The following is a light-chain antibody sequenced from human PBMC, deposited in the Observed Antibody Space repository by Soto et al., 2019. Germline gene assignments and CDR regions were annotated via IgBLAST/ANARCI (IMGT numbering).Light chain of an antibody. V-gene: IGLV2-23*01. CDR3: CSYAGSSTVV. J-gene: IGLJ2*01. CDR2: EGS. Sequence: QSALTQPASVSGSPGQSITISCTGTSRDVGSYNLVSWYQQHPGKAPKLMIYEGSKRPSGVSNRFSGSKSGNTASLTISGLQAEDEADYYCCSYAGSSTVVFGGGTMLTVL. CDR1: SRDVGSYNL.